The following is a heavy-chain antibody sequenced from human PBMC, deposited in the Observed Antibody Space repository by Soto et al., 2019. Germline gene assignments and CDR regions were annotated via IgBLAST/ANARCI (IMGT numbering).Heavy chain of an antibody. J-gene: IGHJ6*02. CDR3: AREGYGEGYYYYYGMDV. V-gene: IGHV3-33*01. D-gene: IGHD4-17*01. Sequence: GGSLRLSCAASGLTFSSYGMHWVRQAPGKGLEWVAVIWYDGSNKYYADSVKGRFTISRDNSKNTLYLQMNSLRAEDTAVYYCAREGYGEGYYYYYGMDVWGQGTTVTVSS. CDR1: GLTFSSYG. CDR2: IWYDGSNK.